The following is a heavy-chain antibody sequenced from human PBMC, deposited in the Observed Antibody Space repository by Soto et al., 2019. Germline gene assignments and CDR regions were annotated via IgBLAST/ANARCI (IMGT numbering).Heavy chain of an antibody. CDR1: GFTFSSYS. D-gene: IGHD1-26*01. CDR2: IWYDGSNK. J-gene: IGHJ4*02. CDR3: ARDSGSWSHFDY. V-gene: IGHV3-33*08. Sequence: GGSLRLSCAASGFTFSSYSMNWVRQAPGKGLEWVAIIWYDGSNKYYVDSVKGRFTISRDNSKNTLYLQINSLRAEDTAMYYCARDSGSWSHFDYWGQGIQVTSPQ.